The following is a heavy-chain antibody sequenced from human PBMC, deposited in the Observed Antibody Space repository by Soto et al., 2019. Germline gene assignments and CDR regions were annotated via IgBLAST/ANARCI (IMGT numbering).Heavy chain of an antibody. J-gene: IGHJ4*02. Sequence: QLQLQESGPGLVKPSETLSLTCTVSGGSISSSNYYWGWIRQPPGKGQEWIGNIYYSGSTSYNPSLRSRVTISIDTSKNQFSLKLTSVSAADTAVYYCARRPIMITLGGVIDYYFDFWGQGSLVTVSS. CDR1: GGSISSSNYY. CDR2: IYYSGST. V-gene: IGHV4-39*01. CDR3: ARRPIMITLGGVIDYYFDF. D-gene: IGHD3-16*02.